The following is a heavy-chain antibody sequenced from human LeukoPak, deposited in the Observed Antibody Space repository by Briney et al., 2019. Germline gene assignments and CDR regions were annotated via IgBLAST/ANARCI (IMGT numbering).Heavy chain of an antibody. J-gene: IGHJ4*02. V-gene: IGHV4-39*01. CDR2: IYYSGST. D-gene: IGHD6-6*01. CDR3: ARMKGIAARPFDY. Sequence: SETLSLTCTVSGGSISSSSYYWGWIRQPPGKGLEWIGRIYYSGSTYYNPSLKSRVTISVATSKNQFSLKLSSVTAADTAVYYCARMKGIAARPFDYWGQGTLVTVSS. CDR1: GGSISSSSYY.